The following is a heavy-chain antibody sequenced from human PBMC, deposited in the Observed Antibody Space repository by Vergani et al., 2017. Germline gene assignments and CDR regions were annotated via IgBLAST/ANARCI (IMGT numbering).Heavy chain of an antibody. Sequence: QVQLVESGGGLVKPGGSLRLSCAASGFTFSDYYMSWIRQAPGKGLEWVSYISSSSSYTNYADSVKGRFTISRDNAKNSLYLQMKSLRAEDTAVYYCARDHPAGYSSSPGSVYYGMDVWGQGTTVTVSS. D-gene: IGHD6-6*01. CDR2: ISSSSSYT. CDR3: ARDHPAGYSSSPGSVYYGMDV. CDR1: GFTFSDYY. J-gene: IGHJ6*02. V-gene: IGHV3-11*05.